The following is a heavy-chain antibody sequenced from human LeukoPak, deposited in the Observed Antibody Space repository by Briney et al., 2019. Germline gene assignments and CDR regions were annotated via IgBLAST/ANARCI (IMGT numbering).Heavy chain of an antibody. J-gene: IGHJ6*03. Sequence: GGSLRLSCGASGITFSSYAMSWARQAPGKGLEWVSSISSSSSYIYYADSVKGRFTISRDNAKNSLYLQMNSLRAEDTAVYYCARTRFLSYMDVWGKGTTVTVSS. CDR2: ISSSSSYI. CDR3: ARTRFLSYMDV. D-gene: IGHD3-3*01. CDR1: GITFSSYA. V-gene: IGHV3-21*01.